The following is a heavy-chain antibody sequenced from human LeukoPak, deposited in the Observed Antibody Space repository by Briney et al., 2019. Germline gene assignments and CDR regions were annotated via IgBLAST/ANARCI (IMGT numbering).Heavy chain of an antibody. Sequence: GGSLRLSCAASGFXDNTNHISWVRQAPGKGLEWVSIINNGDTTYYADSVRGRFIISRDNSKDTLYLQVNSLRVEDTAVYYCTRSTAWSRWDYWGPGTLVTVSS. J-gene: IGHJ4*02. V-gene: IGHV3-66*01. CDR2: INNGDTT. D-gene: IGHD1-1*01. CDR3: TRSTAWSRWDY. CDR1: GFXDNTNH.